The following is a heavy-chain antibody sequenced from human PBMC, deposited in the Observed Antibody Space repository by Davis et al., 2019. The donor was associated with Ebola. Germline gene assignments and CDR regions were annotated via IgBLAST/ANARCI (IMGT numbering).Heavy chain of an antibody. V-gene: IGHV1-24*01. CDR2: YDVEDDET. Sequence: ASVKVSCKVSGSTLTKFAMRWVRLVPGKGLEWMGGYDVEDDETIYAQEVRGRVTMTEDTSTDTAYMELDSLRFEDTAVYYCAIIGIGSAPDYWGQGTLVTVSS. CDR3: AIIGIGSAPDY. J-gene: IGHJ4*02. D-gene: IGHD2-15*01. CDR1: GSTLTKFA.